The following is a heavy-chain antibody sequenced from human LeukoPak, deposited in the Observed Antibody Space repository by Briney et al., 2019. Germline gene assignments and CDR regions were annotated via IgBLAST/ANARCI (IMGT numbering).Heavy chain of an antibody. D-gene: IGHD2-21*01. Sequence: GGSLRLSCAASGFTFSSYGMHWVRQAPGKGLEWVAVIWYDGSNKYYADSVKGRFTISRDNSKNTLYLQMNSLRAEDTAVYYCARAPTPYFTYYMDVWGKGTTVTVSS. V-gene: IGHV3-33*01. CDR2: IWYDGSNK. CDR3: ARAPTPYFTYYMDV. J-gene: IGHJ6*03. CDR1: GFTFSSYG.